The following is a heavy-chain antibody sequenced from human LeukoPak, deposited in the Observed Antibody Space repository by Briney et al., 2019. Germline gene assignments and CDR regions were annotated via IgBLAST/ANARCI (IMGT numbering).Heavy chain of an antibody. V-gene: IGHV3-7*01. CDR1: GFTFTTHW. CDR2: IKQDGSEA. Sequence: GGSLRLSCAASGFTFTTHWMAWVRQAPGKGLEWVANIKQDGSEAVYADSVRGRFTISRDNAKNSLYLQMNSLRVEDTAVYYCSNGIYDRSYWGQGTLVTVSS. CDR3: SNGIYDRSY. J-gene: IGHJ4*02. D-gene: IGHD2-8*01.